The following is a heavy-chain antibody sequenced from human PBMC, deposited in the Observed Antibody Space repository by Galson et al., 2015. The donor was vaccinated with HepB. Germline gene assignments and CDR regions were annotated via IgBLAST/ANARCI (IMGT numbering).Heavy chain of an antibody. D-gene: IGHD6-13*01. Sequence: PALVKPTQTLTLTCTVSGFSLNTSEMCVSWIRQPPGKALEWLAGADWDDDKYYNTFLKIRLHISKGTYKDQVVLRMPNMDPADTATYYCARTRIEAADKQGQFYFNGMDVWGQGTTVTVSS. J-gene: IGHJ6*02. CDR2: ADWDDDK. CDR1: GFSLNTSEMC. CDR3: ARTRIEAADKQGQFYFNGMDV. V-gene: IGHV2-70*11.